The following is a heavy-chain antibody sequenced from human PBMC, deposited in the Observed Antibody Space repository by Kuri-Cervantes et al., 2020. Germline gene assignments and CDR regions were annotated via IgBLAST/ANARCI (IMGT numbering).Heavy chain of an antibody. J-gene: IGHJ4*02. CDR2: INPSGRTT. D-gene: IGHD4-23*01. Sequence: ASVKVSCKASGYTFTTYYIHWVRQAPGQGLEWMGMINPSGRTTTYAQKFQGRVTVTRDTSTSTVYMELSSLRSEDTAVYYCAREWLRPDYGGNSRGFGYWGQGTLVTVSS. CDR1: GYTFTTYY. CDR3: AREWLRPDYGGNSRGFGY. V-gene: IGHV1-46*01.